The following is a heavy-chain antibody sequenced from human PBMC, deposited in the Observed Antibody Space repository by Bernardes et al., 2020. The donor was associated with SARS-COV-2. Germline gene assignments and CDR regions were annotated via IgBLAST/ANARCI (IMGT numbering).Heavy chain of an antibody. CDR2: ISSHATTI. CDR3: ARSAGMDV. Sequence: GGSLRLSCAASGFAFSDYYMTWIRQAPGKGLEWVAYISSHATTIYYADSVKGRFTISRDNARSSLFLQMNSLRAEDTAVFYCARSAGMDVWGQGTMVTVSS. V-gene: IGHV3-11*01. J-gene: IGHJ6*02. CDR1: GFAFSDYY.